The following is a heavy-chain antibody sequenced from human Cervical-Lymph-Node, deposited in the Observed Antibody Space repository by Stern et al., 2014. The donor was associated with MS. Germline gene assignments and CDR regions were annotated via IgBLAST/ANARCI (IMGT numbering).Heavy chain of an antibody. V-gene: IGHV4-61*02. CDR3: ASSQYGDYVSGYFDY. Sequence: QVQLQESGPGLVKPSQTLSLTCTVSGGSISSGSYYWSWIRQPAGQGLEWIGRIYPRGSTNYTPSLKSRVPIPVDTPKTQFPLKLSSVTAADTAVYYCASSQYGDYVSGYFDYWGQGTLVTVSS. J-gene: IGHJ4*02. D-gene: IGHD4-17*01. CDR1: GGSISSGSYY. CDR2: IYPRGST.